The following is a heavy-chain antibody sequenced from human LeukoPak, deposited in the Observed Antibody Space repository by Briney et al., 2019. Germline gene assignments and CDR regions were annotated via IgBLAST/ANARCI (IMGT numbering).Heavy chain of an antibody. CDR3: AKERQWLVPDSHFDY. D-gene: IGHD6-19*01. CDR1: GFTFSSYW. Sequence: PGGSLRLSCAASGFTFSSYWMSWVRQAPGKGLEWVANIKQDGSEKYYVDSVKGRFTISRDNAKNTLYLQMNSLRAEDTAVYYCAKERQWLVPDSHFDYWGQGTLVTVSS. CDR2: IKQDGSEK. J-gene: IGHJ4*02. V-gene: IGHV3-7*03.